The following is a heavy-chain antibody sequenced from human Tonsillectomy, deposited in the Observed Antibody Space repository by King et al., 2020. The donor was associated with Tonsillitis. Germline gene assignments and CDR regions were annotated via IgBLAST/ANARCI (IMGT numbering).Heavy chain of an antibody. CDR3: SRLYYDSAYYFDY. J-gene: IGHJ4*02. V-gene: IGHV4-59*01. CDR1: GGSISSYY. Sequence: LQLQESGPGLVKPSETLSLTCTVSGGSISSYYWSWSRQPPGKGLEGIGYIFYSGSTNYNPPLQSRVTKSIYTSNNQFSLKLSSVTAADTAVYYCSRLYYDSAYYFDYWGQGTLVTVSS. D-gene: IGHD3-22*01. CDR2: IFYSGST.